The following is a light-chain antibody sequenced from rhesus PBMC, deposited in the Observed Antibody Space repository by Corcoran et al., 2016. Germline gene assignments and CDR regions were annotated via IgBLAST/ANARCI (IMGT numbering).Light chain of an antibody. CDR3: QQYSSSPPT. CDR1: QSISSW. CDR2: KAS. V-gene: IGKV1-22*01. J-gene: IGKJ1*01. Sequence: DIQMTQSPSSLSASVGDTVTITCRASQSISSWLAWYQQKPGKAPKLLIYKASSLQSGVPSRFSGRGSGTDFTLTVSSLQSEDFATYYCQQYSSSPPTVGQGTKVEIK.